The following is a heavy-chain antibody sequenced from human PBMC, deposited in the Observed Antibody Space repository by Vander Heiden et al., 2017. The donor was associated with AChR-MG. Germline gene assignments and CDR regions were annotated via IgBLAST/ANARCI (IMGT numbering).Heavy chain of an antibody. CDR1: GFTFSSSA. J-gene: IGHJ4*02. D-gene: IGHD4-17*01. Sequence: VQLVESGGGVVQPGRSLRLSCAAFGFTFSSSAMHWVRQAPGKGLEWVAVISYDGSNKYYADSVKGRFTISRDNSKNTLYLQMNSLRAEDTAVYYCASRADDGRWGQGTLVTVSS. CDR3: ASRADDGR. CDR2: ISYDGSNK. V-gene: IGHV3-30-3*01.